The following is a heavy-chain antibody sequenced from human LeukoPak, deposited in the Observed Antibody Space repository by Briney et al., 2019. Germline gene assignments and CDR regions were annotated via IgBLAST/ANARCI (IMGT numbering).Heavy chain of an antibody. CDR2: ITSSSSSM. D-gene: IGHD7-27*01. CDR1: GFTFSSYG. J-gene: IGHJ4*02. Sequence: GGSLRLSCAASGFTFSSYGMHWVRQAPGKGLEWVSSITSSSSSMYSADSVKGRLTISRDNAKNSLYLQMNSLRAEDTAVYYCARDLAWGGYWGQGTLVTVSS. CDR3: ARDLAWGGY. V-gene: IGHV3-21*01.